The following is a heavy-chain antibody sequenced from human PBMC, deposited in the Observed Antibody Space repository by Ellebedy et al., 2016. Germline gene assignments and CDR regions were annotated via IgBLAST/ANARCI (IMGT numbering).Heavy chain of an antibody. CDR2: INHSGIT. Sequence: SETLSLTXDVSGGSLSGYYWSWIRQPPGKGLEWIGEINHSGITKSIPSLKSRVTMSLHTPKNQFSLKLTSVTAADTALYYCARDGGSYNSGSSPGGDFDYWGQGTLVIVSS. CDR3: ARDGGSYNSGSSPGGDFDY. J-gene: IGHJ4*02. CDR1: GGSLSGYY. V-gene: IGHV4-34*01. D-gene: IGHD3-10*01.